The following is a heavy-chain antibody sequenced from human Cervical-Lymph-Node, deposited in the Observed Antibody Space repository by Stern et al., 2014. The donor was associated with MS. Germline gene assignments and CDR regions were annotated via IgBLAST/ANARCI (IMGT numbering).Heavy chain of an antibody. CDR1: GFLVSYNY. V-gene: IGHV3-66*02. Sequence: EVQLVDSGGGVVQPGGSLRLSCAASGFLVSYNYMSWVRQAPGKGLEWVSVIYSGGSTYYADSVKGRFTISRDKSKNTLYLQMNSLRAEDTAVYYCARVLAAADTAWFDPWGQGTLVTVSS. CDR3: ARVLAAADTAWFDP. D-gene: IGHD6-13*01. CDR2: IYSGGST. J-gene: IGHJ5*02.